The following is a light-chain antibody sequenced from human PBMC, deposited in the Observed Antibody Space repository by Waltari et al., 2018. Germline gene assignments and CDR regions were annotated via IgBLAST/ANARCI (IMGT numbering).Light chain of an antibody. Sequence: EIVLTQSPATLSLSPGERATLSCRASQSLTSYLAWYQQKPGQPPTLLIYDGSNRDTGIPARFSGSGSGTDFTLTISSLEPEDFAVYYCQQYGSSPQTFGQGTKVEIK. CDR3: QQYGSSPQT. CDR1: QSLTSY. J-gene: IGKJ1*01. V-gene: IGKV3-11*01. CDR2: DGS.